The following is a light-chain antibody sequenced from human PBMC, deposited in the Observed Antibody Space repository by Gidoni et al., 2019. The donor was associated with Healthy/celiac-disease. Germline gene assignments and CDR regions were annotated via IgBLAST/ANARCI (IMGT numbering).Light chain of an antibody. CDR2: AAS. Sequence: DIQMTQSPSSVSASVGDRVTITCRASQGISSWLAWSQQKPGKAPKLLIYAASSLQSGVPSRFSGSGSGTDFTLTISSLQPEDFATYYCQQANSFPVTFGQGTKVEIK. CDR1: QGISSW. CDR3: QQANSFPVT. J-gene: IGKJ1*01. V-gene: IGKV1-12*01.